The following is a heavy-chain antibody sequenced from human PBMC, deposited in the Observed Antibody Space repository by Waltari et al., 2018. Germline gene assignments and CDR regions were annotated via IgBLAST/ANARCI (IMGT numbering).Heavy chain of an antibody. CDR2: IGYDGSNK. CDR1: GFTFSSYC. Sequence: QVQLVESGGGVVQPGGSLRLSCAASGFTFSSYCMHWVRQAPGKGLEWLAFIGYDGSNKYYADSVKGRITISRDNSKNTLYLQMNSLRAEDTAVYYCAKGGEGFGYYYYYMDVWGKGTTVTVSS. J-gene: IGHJ6*03. V-gene: IGHV3-30*02. CDR3: AKGGEGFGYYYYYMDV. D-gene: IGHD3-16*01.